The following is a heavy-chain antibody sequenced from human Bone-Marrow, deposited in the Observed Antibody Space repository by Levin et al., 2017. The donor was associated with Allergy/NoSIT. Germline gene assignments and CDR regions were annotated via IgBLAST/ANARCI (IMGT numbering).Heavy chain of an antibody. CDR2: ITGSGGST. V-gene: IGHV3-23*01. Sequence: GESLKISCAASGFAFGSFAMSWVRQAPGKGLEWVSAITGSGGSTHYADSVKGRFTISRDNSKSTLYLQMNSLRAEDTAVYYCAKETVATAWMYCFDSWGQGTLVTVSS. J-gene: IGHJ4*02. CDR1: GFAFGSFA. CDR3: AKETVATAWMYCFDS. D-gene: IGHD6-13*01.